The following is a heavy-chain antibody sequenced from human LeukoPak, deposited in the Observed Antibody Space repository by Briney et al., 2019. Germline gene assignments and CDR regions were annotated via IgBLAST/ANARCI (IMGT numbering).Heavy chain of an antibody. Sequence: SGGSLRRSCAASGFTFSSYAMSWVRQAPGKGLEWVSAISGSGGSTYYADSVKGRFTISRDNSKNTLYLQMNSLRAEDTAVYYCAKASIAVAGSVYFQHWGQGTLVTVSS. J-gene: IGHJ1*01. V-gene: IGHV3-23*01. D-gene: IGHD6-19*01. CDR1: GFTFSSYA. CDR2: ISGSGGST. CDR3: AKASIAVAGSVYFQH.